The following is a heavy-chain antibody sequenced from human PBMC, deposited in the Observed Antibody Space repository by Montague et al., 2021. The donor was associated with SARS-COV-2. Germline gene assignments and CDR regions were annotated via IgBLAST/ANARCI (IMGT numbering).Heavy chain of an antibody. J-gene: IGHJ5*02. V-gene: IGHV3-30*04. CDR3: ARDSGSSFDP. CDR1: GFTFSSYA. Sequence: RLSCAASGFTFSSYAMHWVRQAPGKGLEWVALISYDGSNKYYAASLKGRFTISRDNSKNTLYLQMNSLGAEDTAVYYCARDSGSSFDPWGQGTLVTVSS. D-gene: IGHD1-26*01. CDR2: ISYDGSNK.